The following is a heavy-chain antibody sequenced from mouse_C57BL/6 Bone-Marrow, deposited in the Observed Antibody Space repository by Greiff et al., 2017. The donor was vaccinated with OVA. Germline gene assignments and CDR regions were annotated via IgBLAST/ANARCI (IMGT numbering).Heavy chain of an antibody. CDR2: ISSGGSYT. J-gene: IGHJ2*01. CDR1: GFTFSSYG. Sequence: EVQLMESGGDLVKPGGSLKLSCAASGFTFSSYGMSWVRQTPDKRLEWVATISSGGSYTYYPDSVKGRFTISRDNAKNTLYLQMSSLKSEDTAMYYCASRYDYVLFDYWGQGTTLTVSS. D-gene: IGHD2-4*01. V-gene: IGHV5-6*01. CDR3: ASRYDYVLFDY.